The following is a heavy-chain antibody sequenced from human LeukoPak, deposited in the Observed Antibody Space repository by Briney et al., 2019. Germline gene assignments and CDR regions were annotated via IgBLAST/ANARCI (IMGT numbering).Heavy chain of an antibody. CDR3: ARERQLVTDY. J-gene: IGHJ4*01. CDR2: VTGSTTTK. V-gene: IGHV3-21*06. CDR1: GFXFSSYS. Sequence: PGGSLRLSCVASGFXFSSYSMNWVRQAPGKGLEWVSSVTGSTTTKYYADSVKGRFIISRDNAKNSLYLQMNSLRAEDTAVYFCARERQLVTDYWGPGTLVTVSS. D-gene: IGHD6-6*01.